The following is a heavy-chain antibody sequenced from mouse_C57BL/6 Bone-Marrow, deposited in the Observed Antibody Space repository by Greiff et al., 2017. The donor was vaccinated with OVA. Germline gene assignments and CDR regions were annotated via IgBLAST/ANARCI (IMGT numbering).Heavy chain of an antibody. V-gene: IGHV5-4*01. J-gene: IGHJ1*03. Sequence: EVQLVESWGGLVKPGGSLKLSCAASGFTFSSYAMSWVRQTPEKRLEWVATISDGGSYTYYPDNVKGRFTISRDNAKNNLYLQMSHLKSEDTAMYYCAREDYGSSYRYFDVWGTGTTVTVSS. CDR2: ISDGGSYT. CDR1: GFTFSSYA. D-gene: IGHD1-1*01. CDR3: AREDYGSSYRYFDV.